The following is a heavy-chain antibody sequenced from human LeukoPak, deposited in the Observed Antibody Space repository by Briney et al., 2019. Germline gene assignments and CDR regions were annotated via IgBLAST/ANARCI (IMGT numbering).Heavy chain of an antibody. Sequence: GGSLRLSCAASGFTFSSYWMHWVRQAPGKGLVWVSRINSDGSTTTYADSVKGRFTISRDNAKTTLYLQMKSLRAEDTAVYYCARGGVGWAYFDYWGEGTLVTVSS. V-gene: IGHV3-74*01. CDR1: GFTFSSYW. J-gene: IGHJ4*02. CDR2: INSDGSTT. CDR3: ARGGVGWAYFDY. D-gene: IGHD3-16*01.